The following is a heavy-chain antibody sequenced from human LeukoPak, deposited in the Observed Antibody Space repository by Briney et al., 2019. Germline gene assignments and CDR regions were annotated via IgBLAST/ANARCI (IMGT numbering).Heavy chain of an antibody. D-gene: IGHD1-1*01. Sequence: GGSLRLSCAASGFTFSSYSMNWVRQAPGKGLEWVSSISSSSSYIYYADSVKGRFTISRDNAKNSLYLQMNSLRAEDTAVYYCARDLEASSYYYGMDVWGQGTTVTVSS. CDR2: ISSSSSYI. CDR1: GFTFSSYS. J-gene: IGHJ6*02. V-gene: IGHV3-21*01. CDR3: ARDLEASSYYYGMDV.